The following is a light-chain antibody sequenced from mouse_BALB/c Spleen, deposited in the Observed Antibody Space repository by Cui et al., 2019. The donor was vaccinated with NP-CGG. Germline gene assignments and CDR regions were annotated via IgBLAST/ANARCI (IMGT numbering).Light chain of an antibody. Sequence: QAVVTQESALTTSPGETVTLTCRSNTGAVTTSNYANWVQEKPDHLFTGLIGGTNNRAPGVPARFSGSLIGDKAALTITGAQTEDGAIYFCALCYSNHWVFGGGTKLTVL. J-gene: IGLJ1*01. CDR3: ALCYSNHWV. V-gene: IGLV1*01. CDR2: GTN. CDR1: TGAVTTSNY.